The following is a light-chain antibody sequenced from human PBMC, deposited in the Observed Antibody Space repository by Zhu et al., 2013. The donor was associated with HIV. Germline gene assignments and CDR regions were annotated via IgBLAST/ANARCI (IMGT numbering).Light chain of an antibody. CDR3: CSYAGSNTWV. J-gene: IGLJ3*02. V-gene: IGLV2-23*01. CDR1: SSDVGSYNL. Sequence: QSALTQPASVSGSPGQSITISCTGTSSDVGSYNLVSWYQQHPGKAPKLIIFEGNKRPSGVSNRFSGSRSANTASLTISGLQAEDEADYYCCSYAGSNTWVFGRGTKLTVL. CDR2: EGN.